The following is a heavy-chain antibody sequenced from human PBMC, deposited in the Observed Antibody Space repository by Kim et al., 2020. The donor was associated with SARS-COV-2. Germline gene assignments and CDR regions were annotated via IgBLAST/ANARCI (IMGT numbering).Heavy chain of an antibody. Sequence: SETLSLTCAVYGGSFSGYYWSWIRQPPGKGLEWIGEINHSGSTNYNPSLKSRVTISVDTSKNQFSLKLSSVTAADTAVYYCARGGPGFGITGTTSWWRDYWGQGTLVTVSS. CDR1: GGSFSGYY. D-gene: IGHD1-7*01. J-gene: IGHJ4*02. CDR3: ARGGPGFGITGTTSWWRDY. V-gene: IGHV4-34*01. CDR2: INHSGST.